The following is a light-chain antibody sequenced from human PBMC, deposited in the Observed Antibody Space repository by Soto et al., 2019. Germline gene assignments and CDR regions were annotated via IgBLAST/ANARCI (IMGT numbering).Light chain of an antibody. Sequence: IQMTQSPSSLSASVGDTVTITCRASQNINFYVNWFQQKPGKAPRLLIYGASTLESGVPSRFSGGGSGTELTLTISGLQPDDFATYYCQQSYITLSLNFGGGTRVEVK. CDR3: QQSYITLSLN. J-gene: IGKJ4*01. CDR1: QNINFY. V-gene: IGKV1-39*01. CDR2: GAS.